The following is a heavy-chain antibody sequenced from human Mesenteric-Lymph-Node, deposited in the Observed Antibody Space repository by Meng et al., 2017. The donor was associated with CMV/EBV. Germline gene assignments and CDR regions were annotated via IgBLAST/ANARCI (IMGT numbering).Heavy chain of an antibody. J-gene: IGHJ6*02. D-gene: IGHD3-3*01. V-gene: IGHV4-34*01. Sequence: GSLRLSCAVYGGSFSGYYWSWIRQPPGKGLEWIGEINHSGSTNYNPSLKSRVTISVDTSKNQFSLKLSSVTAADTAVYYCARGRRGTIFGVVGYYYYGMDVWGQGTTVTVSS. CDR3: ARGRRGTIFGVVGYYYYGMDV. CDR2: INHSGST. CDR1: GGSFSGYY.